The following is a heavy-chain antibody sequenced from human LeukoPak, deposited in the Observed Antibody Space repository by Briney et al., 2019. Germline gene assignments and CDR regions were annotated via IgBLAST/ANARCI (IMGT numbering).Heavy chain of an antibody. Sequence: PGGSLRLSCAASGFTFTSYALDWVRQAPGKGLEWISVISGGGDSTHYADSVKGRFTISRDIAKNTLYLQMSSLRVEDTAMYFCATRGFNYEFDYWGQGTLVTVSS. D-gene: IGHD3-22*01. V-gene: IGHV3-23*01. J-gene: IGHJ4*02. CDR3: ATRGFNYEFDY. CDR1: GFTFTSYA. CDR2: ISGGGDST.